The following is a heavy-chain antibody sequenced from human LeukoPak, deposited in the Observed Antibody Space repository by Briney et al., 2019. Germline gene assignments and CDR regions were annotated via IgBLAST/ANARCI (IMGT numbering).Heavy chain of an antibody. D-gene: IGHD2-15*01. V-gene: IGHV3-30-3*01. CDR3: ARGIKNYYGVDV. J-gene: IGHJ6*02. Sequence: GGSLRLSCAASGFTFSSYAMHWVRQAPGKGLEWVAVISYDGSNKYYADSVKGRFTISRDNAKNTVYLHMNSLRVEDAAMYYCARGIKNYYGVDVWGQGTTVTVSS. CDR1: GFTFSSYA. CDR2: ISYDGSNK.